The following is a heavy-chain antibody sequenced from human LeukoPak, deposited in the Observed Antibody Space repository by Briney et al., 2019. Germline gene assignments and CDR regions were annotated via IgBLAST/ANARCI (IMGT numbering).Heavy chain of an antibody. Sequence: GGSLRLSCAASGLTFSNAWMSWVRQAPGKGLEWVGRIKSKTDGGTTDYAAPVKGRFTISRDDSKNTLYLKMNSLKTEDTAVYNCTKDITWKQRWEPHFGDYWAKEPLVTFS. D-gene: IGHD5-18*01. CDR3: TKDITWKQRWEPHFGDY. CDR1: GLTFSNAW. J-gene: IGHJ4*02. CDR2: IKSKTDGGTT. V-gene: IGHV3-15*01.